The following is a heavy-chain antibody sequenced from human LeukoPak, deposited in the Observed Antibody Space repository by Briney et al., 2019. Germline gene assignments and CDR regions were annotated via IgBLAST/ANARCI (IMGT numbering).Heavy chain of an antibody. J-gene: IGHJ4*02. CDR2: IHSGGNT. CDR1: GLTVRSNY. CDR3: ARCDSSRWNGIDY. Sequence: GGSLRLSCAASGLTVRSNYMGWVRQAPGKGLEWVSVIHSGGNTYYADSVKGPFTISRDNSRNTMDLQMNSLRAEDTAVYYCARCDSSRWNGIDYWGQGTLVTVSS. V-gene: IGHV3-53*01. D-gene: IGHD6-13*01.